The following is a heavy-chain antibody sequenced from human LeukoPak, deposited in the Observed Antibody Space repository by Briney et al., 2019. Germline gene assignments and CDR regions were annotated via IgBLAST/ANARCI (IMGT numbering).Heavy chain of an antibody. D-gene: IGHD3-10*01. Sequence: PGGSLRLSCAASGFTFSSYSMNWVRQAPGKGLEWVSYISCSSSTIYYADSVKGRFTISRDNAKNSLYLQMNSLRAEDTAVYYCAKEGVWPLDYGSGSYFYFDYWGQGTLVTVSS. CDR2: ISCSSSTI. CDR1: GFTFSSYS. CDR3: AKEGVWPLDYGSGSYFYFDY. V-gene: IGHV3-48*01. J-gene: IGHJ4*02.